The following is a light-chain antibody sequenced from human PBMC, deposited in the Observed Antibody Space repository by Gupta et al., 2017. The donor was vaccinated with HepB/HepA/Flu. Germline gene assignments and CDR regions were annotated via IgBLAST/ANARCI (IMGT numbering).Light chain of an antibody. V-gene: IGKV1-9*01. CDR1: QGISSY. J-gene: IGKJ3*01. Sequence: DIQLTQSPSFLAASVGDRVTITCRASQGISSYLAWYQQKPGKAPTLLIYAASTLQSGVPSRFSGSGSGTEFTLTISSLQPEDFATYYCKQLNSYHFTFGPGTKVDIK. CDR3: KQLNSYHFT. CDR2: AAS.